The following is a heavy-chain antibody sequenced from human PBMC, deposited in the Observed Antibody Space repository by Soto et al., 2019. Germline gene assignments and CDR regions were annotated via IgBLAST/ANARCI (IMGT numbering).Heavy chain of an antibody. Sequence: QLQLQESGSGVVRTSETLSLTCTVFGASISYGGFSWSWIRQSPGKGLEWIGYINHFESTYFHPSFKSRLSMSIDRSRNMFSLDLSSGTAGDMAGYYCVRGCGYDAFGHWGQGVPVTVSS. V-gene: IGHV4-30-2*06. CDR3: VRGCGYDAFGH. J-gene: IGHJ4*02. CDR1: GASISYGGFS. CDR2: INHFEST. D-gene: IGHD5-12*01.